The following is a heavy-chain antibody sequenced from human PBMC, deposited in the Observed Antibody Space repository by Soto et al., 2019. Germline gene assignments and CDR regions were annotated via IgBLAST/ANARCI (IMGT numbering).Heavy chain of an antibody. CDR2: ISESGGST. CDR3: AKRSPYSSGWYSTTFDY. V-gene: IGHV3-23*01. J-gene: IGHJ4*02. CDR1: GFSFSDYA. D-gene: IGHD6-13*01. Sequence: GGSLRLSCAASGFSFSDYAMSWVRQAPGKGLEWVSVISESGGSTHYADSVRGRFTVSRDNSKNSLSLRMNSLRDEDTAVYFCAKRSPYSSGWYSTTFDYWGQGALRTSPQ.